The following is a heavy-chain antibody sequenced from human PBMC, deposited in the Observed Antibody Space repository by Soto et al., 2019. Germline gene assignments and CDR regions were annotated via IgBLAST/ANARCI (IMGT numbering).Heavy chain of an antibody. CDR3: AKGIAVAVTGY. CDR1: GLTFSDYA. CDR2: ISYDGSNE. D-gene: IGHD6-19*01. V-gene: IGHV3-30-3*01. J-gene: IGHJ4*02. Sequence: VQLVESGGGLVQPGRSLRLSCAAAGLTFSDYAMHWVRQAPGKGLEWVAVISYDGSNEYLADSVKGRFTISRDNSKNTLYLQMNSLRAEDTAVYYCAKGIAVAVTGYWGQGTLVTVSS.